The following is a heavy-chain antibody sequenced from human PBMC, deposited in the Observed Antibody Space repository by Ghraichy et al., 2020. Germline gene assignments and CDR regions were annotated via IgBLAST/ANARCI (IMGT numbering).Heavy chain of an antibody. CDR1: GGSISSYY. J-gene: IGHJ6*03. D-gene: IGHD6-13*01. CDR3: ARNNFSSSWYRGYYYYYYMDV. V-gene: IGHV4-59*01. Sequence: SETLSLTCTVSGGSISSYYWRWIRQPPGKGLEWIGYIYYSGSTNYNPSLKSRVTISVDTSKNQFSLKLSSVTAADTAVYYCARNNFSSSWYRGYYYYYYMDVWGKGTTVTVSS. CDR2: IYYSGST.